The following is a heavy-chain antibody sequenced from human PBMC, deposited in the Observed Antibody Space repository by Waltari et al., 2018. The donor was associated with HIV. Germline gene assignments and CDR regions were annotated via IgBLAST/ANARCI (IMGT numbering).Heavy chain of an antibody. CDR1: GFAFNTYN. CDR3: ARGTGPLSPLDL. J-gene: IGHJ3*01. CDR2: VWFDKNNK. V-gene: IGHV3-33*01. Sequence: QEKLVESGGAVVQPGGSLRLYCLASGFAFNTYNVHWVRQAPSKGLEWMAVVWFDKNNKNYAESLKGRLAISRNNSKKALYLQMNRLRVDDTAVYYCARGTGPLSPLDLWGQGTSVTVSS.